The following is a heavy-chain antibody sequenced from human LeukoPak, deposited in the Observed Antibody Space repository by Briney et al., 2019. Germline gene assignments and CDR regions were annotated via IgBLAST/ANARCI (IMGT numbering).Heavy chain of an antibody. CDR1: GGSISSGGYY. J-gene: IGHJ5*02. D-gene: IGHD6-13*01. V-gene: IGHV4-31*03. CDR2: IYYSGST. CDR3: AREGVAVAGFDP. Sequence: SETLSLTCTVSGGSISSGGYYWSWTRQHPGKGLEWIGYIYYSGSTYYNPSLKSRVTISVDTSKNQFSLKLSSVTAADTAVYYCAREGVAVAGFDPWGQGTLVTVSS.